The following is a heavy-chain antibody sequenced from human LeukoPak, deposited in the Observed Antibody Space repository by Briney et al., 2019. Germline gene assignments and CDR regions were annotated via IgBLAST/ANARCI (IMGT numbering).Heavy chain of an antibody. Sequence: ASVKLSCKASGYTFTSYGISWVRQAPGQGLEWIGWISAYNGNTNYAQKLQGRVTMTTDTSTSTAYMELRSLRSDDTAVYYCARAGREYDLNWFDPWGQGTLVTVSS. CDR3: ARAGREYDLNWFDP. CDR1: GYTFTSYG. J-gene: IGHJ5*02. CDR2: ISAYNGNT. D-gene: IGHD6-6*01. V-gene: IGHV1-18*01.